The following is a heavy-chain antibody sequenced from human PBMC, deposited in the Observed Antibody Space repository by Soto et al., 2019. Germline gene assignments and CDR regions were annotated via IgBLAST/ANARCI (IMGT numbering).Heavy chain of an antibody. J-gene: IGHJ5*02. V-gene: IGHV6-1*01. D-gene: IGHD3-9*01. CDR3: ARVTFDHFVHWFDP. CDR1: GDSASSKTAA. CDR2: TYFRSKWYN. Sequence: PSQTLSLTCAISGDSASSKTAAWNWIRQSPSRGLEWLGRTYFRSKWYNDYAISVKSRIAINPDTSKNQFSLLLHSVTPEDTAVYYCARVTFDHFVHWFDPWGQGTLVTVSS.